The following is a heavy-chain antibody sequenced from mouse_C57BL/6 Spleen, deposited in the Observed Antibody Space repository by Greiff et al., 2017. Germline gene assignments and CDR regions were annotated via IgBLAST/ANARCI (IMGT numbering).Heavy chain of an antibody. CDR3: AIYYDYPAWFAY. V-gene: IGHV1-18*01. CDR2: INPNNGGT. CDR1: GYTFTDYN. D-gene: IGHD2-4*01. Sequence: EVQLQQSGPELVKPGASVKIPCKASGYTFTDYNMDWVKQSHGKSLEWIGDINPNNGGTIYNQKFKGKATLTVDKSSSTAYMELRSLTSEDTAVYYWAIYYDYPAWFAYWGQGTLVTVSA. J-gene: IGHJ3*01.